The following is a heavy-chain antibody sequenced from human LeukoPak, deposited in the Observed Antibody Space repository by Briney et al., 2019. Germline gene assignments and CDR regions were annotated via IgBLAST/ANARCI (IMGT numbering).Heavy chain of an antibody. CDR3: AGNGKYYYGSDPTYYYMDV. D-gene: IGHD3-10*01. V-gene: IGHV4-61*02. J-gene: IGHJ6*03. Sequence: SQTLSLTCTVPGGSISSGSYYWNWIRQPARKRLEWIGRIYTSWSTNYNPSLKSRVTISVDTSKNQFSLKLSSVTAADTAVYYCAGNGKYYYGSDPTYYYMDVWGKGTTVTVSS. CDR2: IYTSWST. CDR1: GGSISSGSYY.